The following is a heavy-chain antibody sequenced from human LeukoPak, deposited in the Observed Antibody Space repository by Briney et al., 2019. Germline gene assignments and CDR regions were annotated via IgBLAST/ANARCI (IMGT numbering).Heavy chain of an antibody. CDR3: ARDRHYDSRASDGNFDY. J-gene: IGHJ4*02. V-gene: IGHV1-2*04. CDR2: INPNSGGT. Sequence: GASVKVSCKASGYTFTGYYMHWVRQAPGQGLEWMGWINPNSGGTNYAQKFQGWVTMTRDTSISTAYMELRSLRSDDTAVYYCARDRHYDSRASDGNFDYWGQGTLVTVSS. D-gene: IGHD3-22*01. CDR1: GYTFTGYY.